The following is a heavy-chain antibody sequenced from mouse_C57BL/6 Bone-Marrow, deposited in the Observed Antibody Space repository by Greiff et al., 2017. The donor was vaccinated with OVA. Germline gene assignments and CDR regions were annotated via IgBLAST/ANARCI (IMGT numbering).Heavy chain of an antibody. V-gene: IGHV1-19*01. CDR3: ARRGSNWYFHYWYFDV. Sequence: VQLKQSGPVLVKPGASVKMSCKASGYTFTDYYMNWVKQSHGKSLEWIGVINPYNGGTSYNQKFKGKATLTVDKSSSTAYSELSSLTSEDSSCYYCARRGSNWYFHYWYFDVWGTGTTVTVAS. CDR2: INPYNGGT. CDR1: GYTFTDYY. D-gene: IGHD4-1*01. J-gene: IGHJ1*03.